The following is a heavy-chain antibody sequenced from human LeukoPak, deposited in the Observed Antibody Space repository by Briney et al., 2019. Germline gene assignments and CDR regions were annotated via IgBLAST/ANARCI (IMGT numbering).Heavy chain of an antibody. CDR3: ARDGTAAGLYFDL. CDR1: GFTFTDYW. J-gene: IGHJ4*01. Sequence: GGSLRLSCAVSGFTFTDYWMNWVRQAPGKGLEWVASIRQDGSEKTYVDSVKGRFTISRDNTKNSLSLQVNSLRVEDTVVYYCARDGTAAGLYFDLWGQGTLVTVSS. CDR2: IRQDGSEK. D-gene: IGHD6-13*01. V-gene: IGHV3-7*01.